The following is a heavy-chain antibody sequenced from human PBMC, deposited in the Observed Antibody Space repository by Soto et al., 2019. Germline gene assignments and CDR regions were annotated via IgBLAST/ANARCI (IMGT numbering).Heavy chain of an antibody. CDR2: VFHTGTT. CDR1: GGSFSDAF. D-gene: IGHD1-7*01. V-gene: IGHV4-34*12. J-gene: IGHJ6*02. Sequence: QVHLQQWGAGLLKPSGTLSLTCAVSGGSFSDAFWSWVRQSPGRGLEWIGEVFHTGTTNYNPSLKSRVTLSVDTAKNQFSLRLTSVTAADSAVYYCARAPRELLAEGPLFLYCYYGLDVWGQGTTVTVSS. CDR3: ARAPRELLAEGPLFLYCYYGLDV.